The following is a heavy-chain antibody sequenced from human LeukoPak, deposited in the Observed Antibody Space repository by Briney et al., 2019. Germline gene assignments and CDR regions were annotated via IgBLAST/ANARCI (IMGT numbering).Heavy chain of an antibody. CDR1: GYSLSRGYY. CDR3: ARAARGYDFWSGFQSPNWFDP. CDR2: IYHSGST. D-gene: IGHD3-3*01. J-gene: IGHJ5*02. V-gene: IGHV4-38-2*02. Sequence: SETLSLTCSVSGYSLSRGYYWGWIRQSPGKGLEWIGTIYHSGSTYFNPSLKSRVTISVDTSKNQFSLNLSAVTAADTAVYYCARAARGYDFWSGFQSPNWFDPWGQGTLVSVSS.